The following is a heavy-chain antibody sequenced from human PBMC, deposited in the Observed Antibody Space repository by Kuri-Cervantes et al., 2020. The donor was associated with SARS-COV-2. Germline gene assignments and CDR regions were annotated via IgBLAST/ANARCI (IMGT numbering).Heavy chain of an antibody. CDR3: ARDCAAGIFDY. D-gene: IGHD1-1*01. J-gene: IGHJ4*02. Sequence: GSLRLSCTVSGGSVSSDTYYWSWIRQPPGKGLEWIGYIYYSGSTNYNPSLKSRVTISVDTSKNQFSLKLNSVTAADTAVYYCARDCAAGIFDYWGQGTLVTVSS. CDR1: GGSVSSDTYY. CDR2: IYYSGST. V-gene: IGHV4-61*01.